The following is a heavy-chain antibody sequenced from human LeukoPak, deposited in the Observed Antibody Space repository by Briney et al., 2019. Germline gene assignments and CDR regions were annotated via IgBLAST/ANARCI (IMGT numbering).Heavy chain of an antibody. D-gene: IGHD2-8*01. J-gene: IGHJ4*02. CDR2: INPNSGGT. CDR3: ARLNYCCYGVCHSYDN. CDR1: GYTFTGHY. Sequence: GASVRVSCKASGYTFTGHYIHWVRQAPGQGLEWMGWINPNSGGTKFAQKFQGRVTMTRDMSISTAYMELSRLRSDDTAVYYCARLNYCCYGVCHSYDNWGQGTLVTVSS. V-gene: IGHV1-2*02.